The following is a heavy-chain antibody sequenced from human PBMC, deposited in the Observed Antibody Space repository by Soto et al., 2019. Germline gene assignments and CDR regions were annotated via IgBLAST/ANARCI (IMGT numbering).Heavy chain of an antibody. D-gene: IGHD6-13*01. CDR3: ARLAAAVPDY. V-gene: IGHV3-7*01. CDR1: GFTFTVYG. CDR2: IKQDGSEK. Sequence: GGSLRLSSTASGFTFTVYGMSWVRQAPGKGLEWVANIKQDGSEKYYVDSVKGRFTISRDNAKNSLYLQMNSLRVEDTAVYYCARLAAAVPDYWGQGTLVTVSS. J-gene: IGHJ4*02.